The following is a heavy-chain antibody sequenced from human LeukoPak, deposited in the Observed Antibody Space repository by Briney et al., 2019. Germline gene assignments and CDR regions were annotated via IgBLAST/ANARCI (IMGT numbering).Heavy chain of an antibody. CDR2: INSNGDSP. CDR3: ARDRGGRYMYLQH. D-gene: IGHD3-16*01. Sequence: GGSLRLSCATSGFTFDDYGMSWVRQAPGKGLEWVSGINSNGDSPGYADSMKGRFTISRDNAKNSLFLQMNSLRAEDTALYYCARDRGGRYMYLQHWGQGTLVTVSS. J-gene: IGHJ1*01. V-gene: IGHV3-20*04. CDR1: GFTFDDYG.